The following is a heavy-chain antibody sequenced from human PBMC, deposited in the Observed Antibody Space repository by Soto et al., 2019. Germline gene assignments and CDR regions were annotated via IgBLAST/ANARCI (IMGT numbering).Heavy chain of an antibody. Sequence: QVQLQQWGAGLLKPSETLSLTCAVYGGSFSGYHWSWIRQPPGKGLEWIGEINHSGSTNYHPSLKSRVTISIDTSKNQFSLKLTSVTAADTAVYYCARNARWLRTYYDYGMDVWGQGTTVTVS. J-gene: IGHJ6*02. V-gene: IGHV4-34*01. CDR2: INHSGST. D-gene: IGHD5-12*01. CDR1: GGSFSGYH. CDR3: ARNARWLRTYYDYGMDV.